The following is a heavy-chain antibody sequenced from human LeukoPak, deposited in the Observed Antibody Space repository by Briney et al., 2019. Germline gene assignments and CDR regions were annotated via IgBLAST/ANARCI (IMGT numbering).Heavy chain of an antibody. J-gene: IGHJ4*02. CDR3: ARWGDNKILDY. Sequence: GRSLRLSCAASGFTFRSYAMHWVRQAPDKGLEWVAVISYDGSNKYYAHSVKGRFTISRDNSKNTLYLQMNSLRAEDTAVYYCARWGDNKILDYWGQGTLVTVSS. D-gene: IGHD3-16*01. CDR2: ISYDGSNK. CDR1: GFTFRSYA. V-gene: IGHV3-30-3*01.